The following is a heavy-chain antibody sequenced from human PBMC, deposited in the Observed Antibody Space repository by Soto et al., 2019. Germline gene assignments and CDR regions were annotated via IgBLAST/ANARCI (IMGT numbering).Heavy chain of an antibody. CDR1: GGTFGSNA. CDR2: IIPIFDTT. Sequence: QVQLVQSGAEVKKPGSSVKVSCKASGGTFGSNALSWVRQAPGQGLEWMGGIIPIFDTTHYAQNFQGRVTITADESTSTAYMALSSLRSEDTAVYYCATILGHSITWYLNGMDVWGQGTPVTVSS. CDR3: ATILGHSITWYLNGMDV. D-gene: IGHD6-13*01. V-gene: IGHV1-69*01. J-gene: IGHJ6*02.